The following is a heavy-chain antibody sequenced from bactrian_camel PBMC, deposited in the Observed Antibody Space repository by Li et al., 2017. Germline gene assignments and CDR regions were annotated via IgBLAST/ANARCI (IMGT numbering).Heavy chain of an antibody. D-gene: IGHD1*01. J-gene: IGHJ7*01. CDR1: GYRLDGSEC. Sequence: VQLVESGGGSVQAGGSLKLSCSASGYRLDGSECVGWFREAPGKGREGVASIRDGGATTNYASSVKGRFTISQDNAKNTVYLQTSNLKPEDTAMYYCAAKMIEGSCSVVSAIDLWGKGTQVTVS. CDR2: IRDGGATT. V-gene: IGHV3S40*01.